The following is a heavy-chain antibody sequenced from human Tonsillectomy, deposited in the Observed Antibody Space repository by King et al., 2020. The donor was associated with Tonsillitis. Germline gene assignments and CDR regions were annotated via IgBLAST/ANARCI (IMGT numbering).Heavy chain of an antibody. CDR2: IYYSGST. D-gene: IGHD3-22*01. J-gene: IGHJ6*02. Sequence: QLQESGPGLVKPSETLSLTCTVSGGSISSYYWSWIRQPPGKGLEWIGYIYYSGSTNYNPSLKSGVTISVDTSKNQFSLKLSSVTAADTAVYYCARDKVCSGYYCAYGMDVWGQGTTVTVSS. V-gene: IGHV4-59*01. CDR1: GGSISSYY. CDR3: ARDKVCSGYYCAYGMDV.